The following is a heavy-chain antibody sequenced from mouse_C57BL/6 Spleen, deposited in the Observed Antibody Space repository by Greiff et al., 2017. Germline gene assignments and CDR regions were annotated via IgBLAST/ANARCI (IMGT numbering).Heavy chain of an antibody. CDR2: INPSNGGT. Sequence: QVQLQQSGTELVKPGASGYTFTSYWMHWVKQRPGKGLEWIGNINPSNGGTNYNEKFKSKATLTVDKSSSTAYMQLSSLTSEDSAVYYCAREDYCGSSPLDYWGQGTTLTVSS. J-gene: IGHJ2*01. D-gene: IGHD1-1*01. V-gene: IGHV1-53*01. CDR3: AREDYCGSSPLDY. CDR1: GYTFTSYW.